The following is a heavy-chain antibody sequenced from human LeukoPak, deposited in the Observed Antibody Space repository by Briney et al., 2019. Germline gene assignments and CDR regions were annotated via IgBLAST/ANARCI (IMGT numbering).Heavy chain of an antibody. CDR3: ARVVRWLQFQGSPDY. D-gene: IGHD5-24*01. V-gene: IGHV1-18*01. J-gene: IGHJ4*02. CDR2: ISAYNGNI. CDR1: GYTFTSYG. Sequence: ASVKVSCKASGYTFTSYGISWVRQAPGQGLEWMGWISAYNGNINYAQKLQGRVTMTTDTSTSTAYMELRSLRSDDTAVYYCARVVRWLQFQGSPDYWGQGTLVTVSS.